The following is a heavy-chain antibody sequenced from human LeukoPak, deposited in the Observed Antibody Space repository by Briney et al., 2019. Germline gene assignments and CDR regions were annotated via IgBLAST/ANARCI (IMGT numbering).Heavy chain of an antibody. V-gene: IGHV3-48*03. CDR3: ARGMGGYDSSGYYPVGYYYGMDV. J-gene: IGHJ6*02. D-gene: IGHD3-22*01. CDR1: GFTFSSYY. CDR2: ISSSGSTI. Sequence: PGGSLRLSCAASGFTFSSYYMSWVRQAPGKGLEWVSYISSSGSTIYYADSVKGRFTISRDNAKNSLYLQMNSLRAEDTAVYYCARGMGGYDSSGYYPVGYYYGMDVWGQGTTVTVSS.